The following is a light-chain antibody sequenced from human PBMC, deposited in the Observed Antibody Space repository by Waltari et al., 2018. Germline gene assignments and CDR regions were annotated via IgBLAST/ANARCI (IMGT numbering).Light chain of an antibody. J-gene: IGKJ1*01. Sequence: EIVMTQSPATLSVSPGERATLSCRASQSVSSNLAWYQQKRGQSPRLLIYGALTRATGIPARFSGSGSGTEFTLTISSMQSEEFAVYYCQQYNNWPAWTFGQGTKVEI. CDR3: QQYNNWPAWT. CDR1: QSVSSN. V-gene: IGKV3-15*01. CDR2: GAL.